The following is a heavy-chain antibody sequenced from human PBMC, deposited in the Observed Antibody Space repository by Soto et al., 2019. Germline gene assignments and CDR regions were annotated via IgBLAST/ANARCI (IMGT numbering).Heavy chain of an antibody. J-gene: IGHJ4*02. V-gene: IGHV4-4*02. CDR3: ARKGYYSPFYFDN. Sequence: PSETLSLTCAVSGGSISSINWWSWVRQSPGKGLEWIGEIYHSGSTNYNPSLKSRVTISVDRSKNQFSLKLTSVTAADTAVYYSARKGYYSPFYFDNWGQGTQVTVSS. CDR1: GGSISSINW. D-gene: IGHD3-3*01. CDR2: IYHSGST.